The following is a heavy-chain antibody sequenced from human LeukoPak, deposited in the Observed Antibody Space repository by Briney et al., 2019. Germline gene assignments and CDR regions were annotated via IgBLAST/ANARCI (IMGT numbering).Heavy chain of an antibody. CDR2: IYYSGST. CDR1: GGSIGSYY. J-gene: IGHJ4*02. CDR3: ARDLRFGGY. V-gene: IGHV4-59*01. Sequence: PSETLSLTCTVSGGSIGSYYWSWIRQPPGKGLEWIGYIYYSGSTNYNPSLKSRVTISVDTSKNQFSLKLSSVTAADTAVYYCARDLRFGGYWGQGTLVTVSS. D-gene: IGHD3-16*01.